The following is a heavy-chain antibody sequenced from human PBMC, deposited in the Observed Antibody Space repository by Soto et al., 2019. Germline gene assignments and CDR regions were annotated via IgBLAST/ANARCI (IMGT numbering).Heavy chain of an antibody. CDR2: IYYSGST. CDR1: GGSISRGGYY. D-gene: IGHD2-8*01. J-gene: IGHJ5*02. V-gene: IGHV4-31*03. CDR3: ARGVSSPDWFDP. Sequence: QVQLQESGPGLVEPTQTLSLTCTVSGGSISRGGYYWSWIRQHPGKGLEWIGYIYYSGSTYYNPSLKSRVIISVDTSKNQFSMKLISLTAADTAVYYCARGVSSPDWFDPWGQGTLVTVSS.